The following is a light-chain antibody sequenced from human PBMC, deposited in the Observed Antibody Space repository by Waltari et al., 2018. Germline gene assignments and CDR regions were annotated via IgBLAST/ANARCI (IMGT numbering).Light chain of an antibody. CDR3: QSYDTSLSVV. CDR2: GST. CDR1: GSNIGAGFA. J-gene: IGLJ3*02. V-gene: IGLV1-40*01. Sequence: QSVLTQAPSMSGAPGQRVTIPCTGSGSNIGAGFAVHWYQQLPRAAPKLLIYGSTSRPLGVPDRFFGSTSGTSASLVIIGLQPEDEAVYYCQSYDTSLSVVFGGGTKLTVL.